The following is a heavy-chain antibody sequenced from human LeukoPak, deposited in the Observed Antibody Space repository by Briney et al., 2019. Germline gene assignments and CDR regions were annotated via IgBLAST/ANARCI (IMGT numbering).Heavy chain of an antibody. V-gene: IGHV4-59*01. CDR3: ARALTLYNWNDGGAFDI. CDR2: IYYSGST. D-gene: IGHD1-20*01. CDR1: GGSFSSYY. Sequence: PSETLSLTCAVYGGSFSSYYWSWIRQPPGKGLEWIGYIYYSGSTNYNPSLKSRVTISVDTSKNQFSLKLSSVTAADTAVYYCARALTLYNWNDGGAFDIWGQGTMVTVSS. J-gene: IGHJ3*02.